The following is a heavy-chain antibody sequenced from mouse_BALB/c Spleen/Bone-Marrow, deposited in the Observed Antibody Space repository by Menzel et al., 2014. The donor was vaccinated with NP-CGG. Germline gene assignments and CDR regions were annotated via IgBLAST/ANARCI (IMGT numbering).Heavy chain of an antibody. CDR2: IYPRNVNT. CDR1: GYTFTTYY. CDR3: ARWLLPYYAMDY. V-gene: IGHV1S56*01. D-gene: IGHD2-3*01. J-gene: IGHJ4*01. Sequence: QVQLKHSGPELVKPGASVRMSCKASGYTFTTYYIHWVKQRPGQGLEWIGWIYPRNVNTNYNEKFRGKATLTADKSSSTAYMQLSSLTSEDSAVYFCARWLLPYYAMDYWGQGTSVTVSS.